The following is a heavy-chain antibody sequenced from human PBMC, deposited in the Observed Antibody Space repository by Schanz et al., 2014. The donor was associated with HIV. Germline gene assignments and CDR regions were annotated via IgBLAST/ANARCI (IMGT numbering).Heavy chain of an antibody. CDR1: GGSFNGYY. V-gene: IGHV4-34*01. CDR2: INHGGST. Sequence: QVQLQQWGAGLLKPSETLSLTCAVYGGSFNGYYWSWIRQPPGKGLEWIGEINHGGSTYYNPSLKSRLTISVDTSKNQFSLKLSSVTAADTAVYYCARSYYFDKGYYFDYWGQGNLVTVSS. CDR3: ARSYYFDKGYYFDY. D-gene: IGHD3-22*01. J-gene: IGHJ4*02.